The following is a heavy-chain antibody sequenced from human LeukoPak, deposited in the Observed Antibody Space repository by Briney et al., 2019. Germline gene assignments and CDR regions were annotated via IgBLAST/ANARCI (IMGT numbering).Heavy chain of an antibody. CDR3: AKEERGGFCTNGVCYPGDY. CDR1: GFKLSSYM. V-gene: IGHV3-21*01. J-gene: IGHJ4*02. D-gene: IGHD2-8*01. Sequence: GGSLRLSCAASGFKLSSYMLNWVRQAPGRGLEWVSSISSTGSYIYYADSVKGRFTVSRDNSKNTLYLQMNSLTAEDTAVYYCAKEERGGFCTNGVCYPGDYWGQGTLVTVSS. CDR2: ISSTGSYI.